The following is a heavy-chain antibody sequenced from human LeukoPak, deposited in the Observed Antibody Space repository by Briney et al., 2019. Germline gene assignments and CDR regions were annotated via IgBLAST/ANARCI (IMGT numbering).Heavy chain of an antibody. V-gene: IGHV3-23*01. Sequence: GGSLRLSCSASGFTFSSYAMTWVRQAPGKGLEGVSTVDTSGGSTYYGDSVKGRFTISRDNSKNTLFLQMNGLSAEDTAVYYCARSLVRRNHSWFDPWGQGTLVTVSS. CDR3: ARSLVRRNHSWFDP. J-gene: IGHJ5*02. D-gene: IGHD2-21*01. CDR1: GFTFSSYA. CDR2: VDTSGGST.